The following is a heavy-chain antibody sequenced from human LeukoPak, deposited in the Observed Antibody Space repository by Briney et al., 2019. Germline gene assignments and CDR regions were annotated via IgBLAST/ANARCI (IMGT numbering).Heavy chain of an antibody. V-gene: IGHV3-23*01. CDR2: ISVGGGDT. CDR3: ARVYLERLTAGYFDH. CDR1: GFIFSSYV. Sequence: GGPLRLSCEASGFIFSSYVMGWDRQAPGKGLELVSSISVGGGDTFTADSVKGRFTISRDNSKNTLYLQMNSLRDEDSAAYYCARVYLERLTAGYFDHWGQGTWVTVSP. D-gene: IGHD2-8*01. J-gene: IGHJ4*02.